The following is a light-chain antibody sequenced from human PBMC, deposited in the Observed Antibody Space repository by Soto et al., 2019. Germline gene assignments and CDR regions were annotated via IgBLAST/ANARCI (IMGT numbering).Light chain of an antibody. CDR2: GAA. CDR3: QQYHNWPA. Sequence: EIVMTLSPAGLSVSPGERGTLSCRASQSVFSSLAWYQQKPGQAPRLLIYGAATRATGIPARFSGSGSGTEFTLTISSLQSEDFAVYYCQQYHNWPAFGQGTKVDIK. J-gene: IGKJ1*01. CDR1: QSVFSS. V-gene: IGKV3-15*01.